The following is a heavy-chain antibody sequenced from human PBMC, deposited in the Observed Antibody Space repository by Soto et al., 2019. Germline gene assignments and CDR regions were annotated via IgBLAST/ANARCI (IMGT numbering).Heavy chain of an antibody. Sequence: QVQLVQSGAEVKKPGSSVKVSCKTSEGTFSNYAISWVRQAPGQGLEWMGGIVPVFGSVKYAQNFHGRVTLTADTVTTTAYMELSGRRPDDTAVYYCARPANIAGRAGDHYYYYGMDVWGQGTTVTVAS. J-gene: IGHJ6*02. V-gene: IGHV1-69*06. CDR1: EGTFSNYA. CDR3: ARPANIAGRAGDHYYYYGMDV. CDR2: IVPVFGSV. D-gene: IGHD1-26*01.